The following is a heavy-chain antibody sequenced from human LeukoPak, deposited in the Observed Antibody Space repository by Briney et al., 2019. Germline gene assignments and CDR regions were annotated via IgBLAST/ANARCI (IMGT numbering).Heavy chain of an antibody. Sequence: GGSLRLSCAASGFTFSSYWMSWVRQAPGKGLEWVANIKQDGSEKYYVDSVKGRFTISRDNAKNSLYLQMNSLRAEDTAVYYCARATVRGLWYWFDPWGQGTLVTVSS. V-gene: IGHV3-7*03. CDR2: IKQDGSEK. CDR3: ARATVRGLWYWFDP. J-gene: IGHJ5*02. CDR1: GFTFSSYW. D-gene: IGHD3-10*01.